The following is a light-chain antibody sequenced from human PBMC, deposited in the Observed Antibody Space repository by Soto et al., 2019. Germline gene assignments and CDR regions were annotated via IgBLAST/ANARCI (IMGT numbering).Light chain of an antibody. Sequence: EIVLTQSPGTLSLSPGERATLSCRASQTVSSARLAWFQQKPGQAPRLLIYGASSRAPGIPDRFSGSGSETDFTLTISSLEPEDFAVYYCQQRGNWPPTFGQGTKLEIK. CDR2: GAS. CDR1: QTVSSAR. J-gene: IGKJ2*01. CDR3: QQRGNWPPT. V-gene: IGKV3D-20*02.